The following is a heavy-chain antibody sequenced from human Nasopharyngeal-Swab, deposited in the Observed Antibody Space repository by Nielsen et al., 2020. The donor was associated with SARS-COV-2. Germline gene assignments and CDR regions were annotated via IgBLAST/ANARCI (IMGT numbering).Heavy chain of an antibody. CDR1: GFTFSNYT. D-gene: IGHD3-9*01. V-gene: IGHV3-21*01. CDR3: ARDSVLRYFYP. Sequence: GRPLRLSWAASGFTFSNYTMNWVRRAPGKGLEWVPSINSCSNYIYYADSLRSRFTISRENAKKSLYLQMNSLRADDTAVYYCARDSVLRYFYPWGQGTLVTVSS. J-gene: IGHJ5*02. CDR2: INSCSNYI.